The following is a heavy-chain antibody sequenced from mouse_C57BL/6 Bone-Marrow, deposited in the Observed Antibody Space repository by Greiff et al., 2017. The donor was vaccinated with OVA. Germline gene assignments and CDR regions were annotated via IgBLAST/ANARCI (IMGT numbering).Heavy chain of an antibody. V-gene: IGHV2-2*01. CDR2: IWSGGST. CDR1: GFSLTSYG. CDR3: AISTMVTTTGYYYAMDY. D-gene: IGHD2-2*01. Sequence: VHLVESGPGLVQPSQSLSITCTVSGFSLTSYGVHWVRQSPGKGLEWLGVIWSGGSTDYNAAFISRLSISKDNSKSQVFFKMNSLQADDTAIYYCAISTMVTTTGYYYAMDYWGQGTSVTVSS. J-gene: IGHJ4*01.